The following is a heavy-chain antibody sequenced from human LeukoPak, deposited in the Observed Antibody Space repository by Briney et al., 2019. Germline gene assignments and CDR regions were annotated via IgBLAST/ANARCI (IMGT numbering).Heavy chain of an antibody. Sequence: SETLSLTCAVYGGSFSGYYWSWIRQPPGKGLEWIGEINHSGSTNYNPSLKSRVTISVDTSKNQFSLKLSSVTAADTAVYYCARDGAMGRLGELSFDYWGQGTLVTVSS. CDR1: GGSFSGYY. V-gene: IGHV4-34*01. CDR2: INHSGST. CDR3: ARDGAMGRLGELSFDY. J-gene: IGHJ4*02. D-gene: IGHD3-16*02.